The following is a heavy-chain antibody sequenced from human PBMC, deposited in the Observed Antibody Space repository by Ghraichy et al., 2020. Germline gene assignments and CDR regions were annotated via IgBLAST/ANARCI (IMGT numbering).Heavy chain of an antibody. V-gene: IGHV4-39*07. CDR2: IYYSGST. CDR1: GGSISSSSYY. J-gene: IGHJ6*02. D-gene: IGHD1-26*01. CDR3: ARDRVGATTYYYYGMDV. Sequence: SETLSLTCTVSGGSISSSSYYWGWIRQPPGKGLEWIGSIYYSGSTYYNPSLKSRVTISVDTSKNQFSLKLSSVTAADTAVYYCARDRVGATTYYYYGMDVWGQGTTVTVSS.